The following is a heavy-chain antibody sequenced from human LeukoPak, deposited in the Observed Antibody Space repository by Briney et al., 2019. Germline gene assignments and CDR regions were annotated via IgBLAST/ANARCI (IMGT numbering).Heavy chain of an antibody. Sequence: GASVKVSCKASGYTFTGYYMHWVRQAPGQGLEWMGWINPNSGGTNYAQKFQGRVTMTRDTSISTDYMELSRLRSDDTAVYYCAREVVVVAATDAFDIWGQGTMVTVSS. CDR1: GYTFTGYY. V-gene: IGHV1-2*02. J-gene: IGHJ3*02. CDR3: AREVVVVAATDAFDI. CDR2: INPNSGGT. D-gene: IGHD2-15*01.